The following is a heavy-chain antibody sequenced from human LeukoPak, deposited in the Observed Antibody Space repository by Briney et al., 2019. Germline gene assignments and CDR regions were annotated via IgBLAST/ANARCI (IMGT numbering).Heavy chain of an antibody. Sequence: PSQTLSLTCTVSGGSISSGGYYWSWIRQHPWRGVEWIGYIYYSGSTYYNPSLKSRVTISVDTSKNQFSLKLSSVTAADTAVYYCARSGSSWYWSSVDYWGQGTLVTVSS. D-gene: IGHD6-13*01. CDR1: GGSISSGGYY. V-gene: IGHV4-31*03. J-gene: IGHJ4*02. CDR3: ARSGSSWYWSSVDY. CDR2: IYYSGST.